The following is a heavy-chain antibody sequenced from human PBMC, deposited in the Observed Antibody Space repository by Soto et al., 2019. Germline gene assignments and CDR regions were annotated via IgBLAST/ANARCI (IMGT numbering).Heavy chain of an antibody. J-gene: IGHJ4*02. V-gene: IGHV3-74*01. CDR2: INTDGSSI. D-gene: IGHD1-1*01. CDR1: GFNFNAYW. CDR3: ATEGAKTTWNFDY. Sequence: VGSLRLSCAASGFNFNAYWMHWVRQAPGKGLVWVSRINTDGSSIIYVDSVKGRFTISRDNAKNTLYLQMNNLRGDDSAVYYCATEGAKTTWNFDYWGQGTVVTVSS.